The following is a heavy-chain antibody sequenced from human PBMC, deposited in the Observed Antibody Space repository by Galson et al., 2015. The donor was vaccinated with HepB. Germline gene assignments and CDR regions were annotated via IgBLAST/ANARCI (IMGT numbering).Heavy chain of an antibody. CDR1: GFGFDSHA. CDR3: AKGYGLFDS. J-gene: IGHJ5*01. CDR2: ITGKGDST. Sequence: SLRLSCAASGFGFDSHAMSWVRQAPGRGLEWISGITGKGDSTFYADSVKGRFTVSRDNSNHMLYLQMNSLRAEDVGLYFCAKGYGLFDSWGQGILVTVSS. V-gene: IGHV3-23*01. D-gene: IGHD5-18*01.